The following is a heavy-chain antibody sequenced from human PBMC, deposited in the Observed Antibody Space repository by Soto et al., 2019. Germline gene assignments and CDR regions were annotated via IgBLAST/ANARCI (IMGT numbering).Heavy chain of an antibody. Sequence: HPWGSLILSCATSGFTFSIYGMHWVRQAPGKGLERVPVIWYDGSNKYYADSVKGRFTISRDNSKNTLYLQMNSLRAEDTAVYYCAREGRGSWYLFSRGYTTYGMDVWGQGTTVTVSS. CDR3: AREGRGSWYLFSRGYTTYGMDV. CDR1: GFTFSIYG. V-gene: IGHV3-33*01. D-gene: IGHD6-13*01. CDR2: IWYDGSNK. J-gene: IGHJ6*01.